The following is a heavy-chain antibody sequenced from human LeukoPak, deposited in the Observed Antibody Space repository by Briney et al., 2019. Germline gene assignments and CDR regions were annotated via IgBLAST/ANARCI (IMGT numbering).Heavy chain of an antibody. CDR2: ISYDGSNK. V-gene: IGHV3-30*04. CDR1: GFTFSSYA. D-gene: IGHD6-19*01. J-gene: IGHJ3*02. Sequence: GGSLRLSCAASGFTFSSYAMHWVRQAPGKGLEWVAVISYDGSNKYYADSVKGRFTISRDNSKNTLYLQMNSLRAEDTAVYYCARDIEQWLVQGGAFDIWGQGTMVTVSS. CDR3: ARDIEQWLVQGGAFDI.